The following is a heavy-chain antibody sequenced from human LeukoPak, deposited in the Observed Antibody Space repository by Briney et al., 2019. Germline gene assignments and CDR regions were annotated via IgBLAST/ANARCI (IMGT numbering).Heavy chain of an antibody. D-gene: IGHD6-19*01. CDR3: AKDSGAVARLDY. J-gene: IGHJ4*02. Sequence: GGSLRLSCAASGFTFSSYAMHWVRQAPGRGLEWVAVISYDGSNKYYADSVKGRFTISRDNSKNTLYLQMNSLRAEDTAVYYCAKDSGAVARLDYWGQGTLVTVSS. CDR2: ISYDGSNK. CDR1: GFTFSSYA. V-gene: IGHV3-30-3*01.